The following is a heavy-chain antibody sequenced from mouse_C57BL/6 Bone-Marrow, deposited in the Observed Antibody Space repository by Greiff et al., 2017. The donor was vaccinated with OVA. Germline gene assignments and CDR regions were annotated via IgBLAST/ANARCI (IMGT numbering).Heavy chain of an antibody. J-gene: IGHJ3*01. D-gene: IGHD1-1*01. CDR2: IRNKANGYTT. CDR1: GFTFTDYY. CDR3: ASPYYYGSSYETWFAY. Sequence: EVKLMESGGGLVQPGGSLSLSCAASGFTFTDYYMSWVRQPPGKALEWLGFIRNKANGYTTEYSASVTGRFTISRDNSQSILYLQMNALRAEDSATYYGASPYYYGSSYETWFAYWGQGTLVTVSA. V-gene: IGHV7-3*01.